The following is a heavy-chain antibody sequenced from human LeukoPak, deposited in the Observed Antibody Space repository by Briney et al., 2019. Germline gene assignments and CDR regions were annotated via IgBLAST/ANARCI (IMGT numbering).Heavy chain of an antibody. Sequence: ASVKVSSKASGYTYTSYGISWVRQAPGQGLEWMGWISAYNGNTNYAQKLQGRVTMTTDTSTSTAYMELRSLRSDDTAVYYCASSAGYDILNAYLLDYWGQGTLVTVSS. CDR2: ISAYNGNT. CDR1: GYTYTSYG. J-gene: IGHJ4*02. CDR3: ASSAGYDILNAYLLDY. D-gene: IGHD3-9*01. V-gene: IGHV1-18*01.